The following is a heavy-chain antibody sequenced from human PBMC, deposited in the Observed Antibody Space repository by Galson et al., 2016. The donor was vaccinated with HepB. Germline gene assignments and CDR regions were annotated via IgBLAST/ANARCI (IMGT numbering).Heavy chain of an antibody. V-gene: IGHV1-69*13. CDR1: EGTFNSYG. Sequence: SVKISCKASEGTFNSYGLSWVRQAPGQGPEWMGGIIPIFGTSDFAQKFQGRVTITADESTSTAYMGLNNLKSQDTAVYYCAISWAYCGSDCYDFEYWGQGTLVTVSS. J-gene: IGHJ4*02. CDR2: IIPIFGTS. D-gene: IGHD2-21*02. CDR3: AISWAYCGSDCYDFEY.